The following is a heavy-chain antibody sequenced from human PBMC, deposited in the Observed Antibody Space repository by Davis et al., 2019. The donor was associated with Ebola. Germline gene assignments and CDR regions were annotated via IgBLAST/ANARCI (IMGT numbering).Heavy chain of an antibody. D-gene: IGHD2-2*01. J-gene: IGHJ4*02. V-gene: IGHV3-30*02. CDR2: IWYDGSNK. CDR1: GFTFSSYG. CDR3: AKDSPTYLPYFDY. Sequence: PGGSLRLSCAASGFTFSSYGMHWVRQAPGKGLEWVAVIWYDGSNKYYADSVKGRFTISRDNSKNTLYLQMNSLRAEDTAVYYCAKDSPTYLPYFDYWGQGTLVTVSS.